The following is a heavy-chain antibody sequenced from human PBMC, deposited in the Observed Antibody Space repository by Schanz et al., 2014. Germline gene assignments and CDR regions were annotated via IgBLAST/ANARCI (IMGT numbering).Heavy chain of an antibody. V-gene: IGHV3-23*04. CDR1: GFGFSSYS. CDR2: ISGSGGST. CDR3: AKGRFGELSAFDI. D-gene: IGHD3-10*01. J-gene: IGHJ3*02. Sequence: VQLVDSGGGLVKPGGSLRLSCAASGFGFSSYSMNWVRQAPGKGLEWVSAISGSGGSTYYADSVKGRFTISRDNSKNTLYLQMNSLRAEDTAVYYCAKGRFGELSAFDIWGQGTMVTVSS.